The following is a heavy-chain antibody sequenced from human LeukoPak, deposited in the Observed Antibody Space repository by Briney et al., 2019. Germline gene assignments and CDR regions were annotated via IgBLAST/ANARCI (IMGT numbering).Heavy chain of an antibody. D-gene: IGHD3-16*01. CDR2: ISSSSSYI. J-gene: IGHJ1*01. CDR3: AKDDDWGRYKH. V-gene: IGHV3-21*04. Sequence: GGSLRLSCAASGFTFSSYSMNWVRQAPGEGLEWVSSISSSSSYIYYADSVKGRFTISRDNSKNTQSLQMNSLRAEDTAVYYCAKDDDWGRYKHWGQGTLVTVSS. CDR1: GFTFSSYS.